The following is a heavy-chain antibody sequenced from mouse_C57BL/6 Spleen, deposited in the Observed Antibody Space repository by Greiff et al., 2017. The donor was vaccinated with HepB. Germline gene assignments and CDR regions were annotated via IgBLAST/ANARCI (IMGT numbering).Heavy chain of an antibody. J-gene: IGHJ1*03. CDR2: ISDGGSYT. CDR3: ARDRYRYFDV. V-gene: IGHV5-4*01. CDR1: GFTFSSYA. Sequence: EVQLVESGGGLVKPGGSLKLSCAASGFTFSSYAMSWVRQTPEKRLEWVATISDGGSYTYYPDNVKGRFTISRDNAKNNLYLQMSHLKSEDTAMYYCARDRYRYFDVWGTGTTVTVSS.